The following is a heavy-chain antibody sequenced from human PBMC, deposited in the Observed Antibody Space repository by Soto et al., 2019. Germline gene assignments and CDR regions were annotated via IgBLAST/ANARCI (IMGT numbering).Heavy chain of an antibody. V-gene: IGHV3-23*01. Sequence: GGSLRLSCVASGFRFSNYGMSWVRQAPGKGLEWVSGISGNGGHAYYADSVKGRFTISRDNAKNSLYLQMNSLRDEDAAVYYCARVWVKEAKGTYYYYYGMDVWGQGTTVTVSS. CDR3: ARVWVKEAKGTYYYYYGMDV. D-gene: IGHD1-26*01. J-gene: IGHJ6*02. CDR1: GFRFSNYG. CDR2: ISGNGGHA.